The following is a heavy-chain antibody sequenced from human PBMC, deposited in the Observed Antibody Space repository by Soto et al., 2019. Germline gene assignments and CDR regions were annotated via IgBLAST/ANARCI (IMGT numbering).Heavy chain of an antibody. CDR1: GFTFSSHG. CDR3: ARGGNSVVGAFDI. J-gene: IGHJ3*02. V-gene: IGHV3-33*01. CDR2: IWYDGSNK. Sequence: QAQLVESGGGVVQPGRSLRLSCAASGFTFSSHGMHWVRQAPGKGLEWVAVIWYDGSNKYYEDSVKGRFTISRDNSKNTLYLQVNSLRAEDTAVYYCARGGNSVVGAFDIWGQGTMVTVSS. D-gene: IGHD2-21*02.